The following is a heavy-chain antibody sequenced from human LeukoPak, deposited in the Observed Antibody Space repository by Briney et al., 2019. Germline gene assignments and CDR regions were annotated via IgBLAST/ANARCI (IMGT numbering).Heavy chain of an antibody. CDR2: IYYSGSI. V-gene: IGHV4-59*11. CDR1: GGSISPLY. CDR3: ARGGVAAKYYFDF. D-gene: IGHD3-10*01. J-gene: IGHJ4*02. Sequence: SETLSLTCTVSGGSISPLYWGWIRQAPGKGLEFIGYIYYSGSINFNPSLKSRVTLSVDTSKSQISLKLTSVTAADTAVYYCARGGVAAKYYFDFWGQGTLVTVSS.